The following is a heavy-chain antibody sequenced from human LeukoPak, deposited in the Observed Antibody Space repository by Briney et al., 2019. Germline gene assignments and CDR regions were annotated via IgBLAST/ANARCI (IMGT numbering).Heavy chain of an antibody. CDR1: GFTFSTYW. Sequence: GVSLRLSCAASGFTFSTYWMSWVRQAPGKGLEWVANIKEDGSEKYYGDSVKGRFTISRDNAKNSPYLQMNSLRAEDTAVYYCARDSSGYQWGQGTLVTVSS. CDR2: IKEDGSEK. J-gene: IGHJ4*02. V-gene: IGHV3-7*01. CDR3: ARDSSGYQ. D-gene: IGHD3-22*01.